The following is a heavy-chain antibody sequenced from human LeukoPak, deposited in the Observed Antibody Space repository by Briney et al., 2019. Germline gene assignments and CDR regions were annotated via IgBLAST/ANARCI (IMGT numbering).Heavy chain of an antibody. CDR2: INSDGSST. D-gene: IGHD3-22*01. V-gene: IGHV3-74*01. CDR1: GFTFSSYW. J-gene: IGHJ4*02. Sequence: GGSLRLSCAASGFTFSSYWMHWVRQAPGKGLGWVSRINSDGSSTSYADSVKGRFTISRDNAKNTLYLQMNSLRAEDTAVYYCARDVYDSSGYDYWGQGTLVTVSS. CDR3: ARDVYDSSGYDY.